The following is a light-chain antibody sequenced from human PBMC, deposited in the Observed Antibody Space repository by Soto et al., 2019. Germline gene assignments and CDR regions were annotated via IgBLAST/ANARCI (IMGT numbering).Light chain of an antibody. CDR2: DVS. Sequence: QSALTQPRPVSGSPGQSVTISCTGTSSDVGGYNYVSWYQQHPGKAPKLMIYDVSKRPSGVPDRFSGSKSGNTASLTISGLQAEDEADYYCCSYAGSYTFAVFGTGTKLTVL. V-gene: IGLV2-11*01. J-gene: IGLJ1*01. CDR3: CSYAGSYTFAV. CDR1: SSDVGGYNY.